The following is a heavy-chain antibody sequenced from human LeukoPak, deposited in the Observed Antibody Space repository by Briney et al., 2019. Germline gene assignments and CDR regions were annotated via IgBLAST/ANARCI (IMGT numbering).Heavy chain of an antibody. D-gene: IGHD1-26*01. CDR3: AKDHWVGATTAVY. CDR1: GFTFSSYG. J-gene: IGHJ4*02. Sequence: GGSLRLSCAASGFTFSSYGMHWVRQAPGKGLEWVAVIWYDGSNKYYADSVKGRFTISRDNSKNTLYLQMNSLRAEDTAVYYCAKDHWVGATTAVYWGQGTLVTVSS. CDR2: IWYDGSNK. V-gene: IGHV3-33*06.